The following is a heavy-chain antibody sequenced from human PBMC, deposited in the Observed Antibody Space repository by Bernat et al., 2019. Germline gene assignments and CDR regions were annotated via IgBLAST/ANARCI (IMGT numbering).Heavy chain of an antibody. CDR3: ARDYQLLSFDY. Sequence: EVQLVESGGGLVKPGGSLRLSCAASGFTFSSYSMNWVRQAPGKGLEWVSSISSSSSYIYCADSVKGRFTISRDKAKNSLYLQMNSLRAEDTAVYYCARDYQLLSFDYWGQGTLVTVSS. J-gene: IGHJ4*02. D-gene: IGHD2-2*01. CDR2: ISSSSSYI. V-gene: IGHV3-21*01. CDR1: GFTFSSYS.